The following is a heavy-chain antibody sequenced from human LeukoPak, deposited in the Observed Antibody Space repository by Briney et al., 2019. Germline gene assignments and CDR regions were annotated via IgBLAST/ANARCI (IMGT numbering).Heavy chain of an antibody. D-gene: IGHD6-6*01. Sequence: SETLSLTCTVSGGSISSSSHHWSWVRQPPGKGLEWIGSIYYSGNTYYNPSLKSRVTISVDTSKNQFSLKLTSVTAADTAVYYCTREYSSSSDYWGQGTLVTVPS. CDR2: IYYSGNT. V-gene: IGHV4-39*07. J-gene: IGHJ4*02. CDR1: GGSISSSSHH. CDR3: TREYSSSSDY.